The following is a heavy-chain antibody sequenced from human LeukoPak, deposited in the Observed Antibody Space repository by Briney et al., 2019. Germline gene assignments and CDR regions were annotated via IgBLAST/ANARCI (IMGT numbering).Heavy chain of an antibody. CDR2: IYYSGST. J-gene: IGHJ5*02. CDR1: GGSISSSSYY. D-gene: IGHD3-10*01. CDR3: ARLMVRGVRGFDP. Sequence: SETLSLTCTVSGGSISSSSYYWGLIRQPPGKWLEWIGSIYYSGSTYYNPSLKSRVTISVDTSKNQFSLKLSSVTAADTAVYYCARLMVRGVRGFDPWGQGTLVTVSS. V-gene: IGHV4-39*01.